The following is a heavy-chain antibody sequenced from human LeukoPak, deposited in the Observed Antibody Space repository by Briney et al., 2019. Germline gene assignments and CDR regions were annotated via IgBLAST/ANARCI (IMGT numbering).Heavy chain of an antibody. CDR1: GFTFSSYW. Sequence: GGSLRLSCAASGFTFSSYWMSWVRQAPGKGLEWVANIKKDGSEKYYVDSVKGRFTISRDNAKKSVYLQMNSLRPEDTAVYYCARKIYGSENYIDYWGQGILVTVSS. CDR2: IKKDGSEK. V-gene: IGHV3-7*03. D-gene: IGHD3-10*01. J-gene: IGHJ4*02. CDR3: ARKIYGSENYIDY.